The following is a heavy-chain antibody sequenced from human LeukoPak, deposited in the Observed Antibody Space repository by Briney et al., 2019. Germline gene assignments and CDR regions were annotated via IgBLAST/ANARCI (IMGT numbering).Heavy chain of an antibody. D-gene: IGHD2-15*01. Sequence: SETLSLTCAVYGGSFSGYYWSWIRQPPGKGLEWIGEINHSGSTNYNPSLKSRVTISVDTSKNQFSLKLSSVTAADTAVYYCARLRRIVGQKRSYCSGGSCYSGLGWFDPWGQGTLVTVSS. CDR3: ARLRRIVGQKRSYCSGGSCYSGLGWFDP. CDR2: INHSGST. J-gene: IGHJ5*02. CDR1: GGSFSGYY. V-gene: IGHV4-34*01.